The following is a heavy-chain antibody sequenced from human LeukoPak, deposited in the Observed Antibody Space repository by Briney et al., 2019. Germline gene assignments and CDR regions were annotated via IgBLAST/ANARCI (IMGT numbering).Heavy chain of an antibody. D-gene: IGHD3-3*01. Sequence: ASVKVSCKASGYTFTGYYMHWVRQAPGQGLEWMGWINPNSGGTNYAQKFQGRVTMTRDTSISTAYMELSRLRSDDTAVYYCARDGGTISTNWFDPWGQGTLVTVSS. CDR2: INPNSGGT. CDR1: GYTFTGYY. V-gene: IGHV1-2*02. J-gene: IGHJ5*02. CDR3: ARDGGTISTNWFDP.